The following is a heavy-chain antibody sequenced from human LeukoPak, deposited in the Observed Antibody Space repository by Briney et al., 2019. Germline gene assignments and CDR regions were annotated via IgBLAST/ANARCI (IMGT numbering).Heavy chain of an antibody. J-gene: IGHJ4*02. D-gene: IGHD2/OR15-2a*01. CDR2: INPNNGDT. CDR3: ARTRGTHISMAYLDS. Sequence: GASVKVSCKTSGYTFTGNFMHWVRQAPGQGPEWMGWINPNNGDTNYAQKFQGRATMTRVTSITTAYMELSSLRSDDTAVYYCARTRGTHISMAYLDSWGQGTLVTVSS. CDR1: GYTFTGNF. V-gene: IGHV1-2*02.